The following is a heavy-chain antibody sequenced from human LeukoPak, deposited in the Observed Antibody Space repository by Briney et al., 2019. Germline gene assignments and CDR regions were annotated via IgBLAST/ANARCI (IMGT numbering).Heavy chain of an antibody. CDR2: IYSGGST. CDR1: GFTVSSNY. Sequence: PGGSLRLSCAASGFTVSSNYMSWVRQAPGKGLEWVSVIYSGGSTYYADSVKGRFTISRDNSKNTLYLQMNSLRAEDTAVYYCARTTAGYYYGSGSDPTGMDVWGQGTTVTVSS. V-gene: IGHV3-66*01. D-gene: IGHD3-10*01. J-gene: IGHJ6*02. CDR3: ARTTAGYYYGSGSDPTGMDV.